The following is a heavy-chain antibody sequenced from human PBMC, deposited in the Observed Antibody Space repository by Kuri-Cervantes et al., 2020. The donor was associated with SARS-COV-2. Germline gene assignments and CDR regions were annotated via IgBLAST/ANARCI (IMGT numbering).Heavy chain of an antibody. CDR2: ISWDGGST. CDR1: GFTFGNYF. Sequence: GESLKISCATSGFTFGNYFMHWVRQRPGKGLEWVSLISWDGGSTYYADSVKGRFTISRDNSKDSLFLQMNSLRSEDTAFYYCSSGGSQREWCYWGQGTLVTVSS. D-gene: IGHD2-15*01. V-gene: IGHV3-43*01. J-gene: IGHJ4*02. CDR3: SSGGSQREWCY.